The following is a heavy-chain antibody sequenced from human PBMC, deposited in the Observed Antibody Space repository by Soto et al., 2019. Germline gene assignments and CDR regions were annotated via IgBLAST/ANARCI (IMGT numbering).Heavy chain of an antibody. J-gene: IGHJ5*02. D-gene: IGHD3-3*01. V-gene: IGHV1-24*01. CDR2: FDPEDGET. CDR1: GYTLTELS. Sequence: GASVKVSCKVSGYTLTELSMHWVRQAPGKGLEWMGGFDPEDGETIYAQKFQGRVTMTEDTSTDTAYMELSSLRSEDTAVYYCATFVRAILRFLEWLLFIRLDRDWFDPWGQGTLVTVSS. CDR3: ATFVRAILRFLEWLLFIRLDRDWFDP.